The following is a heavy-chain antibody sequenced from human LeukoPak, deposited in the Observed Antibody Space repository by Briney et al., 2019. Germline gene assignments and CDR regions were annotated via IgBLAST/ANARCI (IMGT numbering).Heavy chain of an antibody. Sequence: KPSETLSLTCTVSGGSISSYYWSWIRQPAGKGLEWIGRIYTSGSTNYNPSLKSRVTMSVDTSKNQFSLKLSSVTAADTAVYYCARGDIVVVPAAMQAPRGQQLEPYFDYWGQGTLVTVSS. CDR3: ARGDIVVVPAAMQAPRGQQLEPYFDY. J-gene: IGHJ4*02. D-gene: IGHD2-2*01. CDR2: IYTSGST. V-gene: IGHV4-4*07. CDR1: GGSISSYY.